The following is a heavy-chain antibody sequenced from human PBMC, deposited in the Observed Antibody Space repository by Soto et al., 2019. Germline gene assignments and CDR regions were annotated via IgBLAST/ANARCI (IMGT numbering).Heavy chain of an antibody. CDR2: IYYSGST. D-gene: IGHD1-1*01. CDR1: GGSISSSSYY. CDR3: ARHPPLEARAFDI. V-gene: IGHV4-39*01. J-gene: IGHJ3*02. Sequence: QLQLQESGPGLVKPSETLSLTCTVSGGSISSSSYYWGWIRQPPGKGLEWIGSIYYSGSTYYNPSLKSRVTISVDTSKNQFSLKLSSVTAADTAVYYCARHPPLEARAFDIWGQGTMVTVSS.